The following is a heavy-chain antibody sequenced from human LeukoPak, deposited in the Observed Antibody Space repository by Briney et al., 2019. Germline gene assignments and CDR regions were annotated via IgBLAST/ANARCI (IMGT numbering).Heavy chain of an antibody. Sequence: HPGGSLRLSCAAFGFTFSSYEMNWVRQAPGKGLEWVSYISSSGTTIYYADSVKGRFTISRDNAKNSLYLQMNSLRAEDTAVYYCARASYHTSGYVFDYRGQGTLVTVSS. CDR1: GFTFSSYE. D-gene: IGHD3-22*01. J-gene: IGHJ4*02. CDR2: ISSSGTTI. CDR3: ARASYHTSGYVFDY. V-gene: IGHV3-48*03.